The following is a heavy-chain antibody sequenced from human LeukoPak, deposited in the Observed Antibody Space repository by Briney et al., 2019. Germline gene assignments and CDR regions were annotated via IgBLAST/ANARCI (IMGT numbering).Heavy chain of an antibody. Sequence: SETLSLTCTVSGGSISSYYWSWIRQPAGKGLEWIGRIYTSGSTNYNPSLKSRVTISVDTSKNQFSLKLSSVTAADTAVYYCARDVAVARNATKNWFDPWGQGTLVTVSS. CDR3: ARDVAVARNATKNWFDP. J-gene: IGHJ5*02. V-gene: IGHV4-4*07. CDR2: IYTSGST. CDR1: GGSISSYY. D-gene: IGHD6-19*01.